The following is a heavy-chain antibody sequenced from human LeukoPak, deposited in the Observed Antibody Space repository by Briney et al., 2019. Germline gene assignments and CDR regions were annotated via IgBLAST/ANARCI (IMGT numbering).Heavy chain of an antibody. D-gene: IGHD1-14*01. J-gene: IGHJ4*02. CDR3: ARQSHSITDY. CDR2: MYPGDSDT. V-gene: IGHV5-51*01. Sequence: GASLKISCKGSGYNFTNYWIGWVRQMSGEGLEWMGIMYPGDSDTRYSPSFQGQVTISADRSISTAYLQWSSLKASDTAMYYCARQSHSITDYWGQGTLVTVSS. CDR1: GYNFTNYW.